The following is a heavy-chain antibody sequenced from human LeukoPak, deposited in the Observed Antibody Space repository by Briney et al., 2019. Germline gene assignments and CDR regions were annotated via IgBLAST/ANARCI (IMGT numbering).Heavy chain of an antibody. CDR1: GFTVSSNY. D-gene: IGHD3-22*01. CDR3: ARRSSSGYDDAFDI. CDR2: IYSGGST. V-gene: IGHV3-66*01. Sequence: GGSLRLSCAASGFTVSSNYMSWVRQAPGKGLEWVSVIYSGGSTHYADSVKGRFTISRDNSKNTLYLQMNSLRAEDTAVYYCARRSSSGYDDAFDIWGQGTMVTVSS. J-gene: IGHJ3*02.